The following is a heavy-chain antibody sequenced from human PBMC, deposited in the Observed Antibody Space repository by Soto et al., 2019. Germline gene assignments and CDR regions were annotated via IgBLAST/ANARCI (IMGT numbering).Heavy chain of an antibody. CDR3: ARENIMEPDYYYYYMDV. D-gene: IGHD1-1*01. Sequence: GGSLRLSCAASGFTVSRNYMSWVRQAPGKGLEWVSVIYSGGSTYYADSVKGRFTISRHNSKNTLYLQMNSLRAEDTAVYYCARENIMEPDYYYYYMDVWGKGTTVTVSS. J-gene: IGHJ6*03. CDR2: IYSGGST. CDR1: GFTVSRNY. V-gene: IGHV3-53*04.